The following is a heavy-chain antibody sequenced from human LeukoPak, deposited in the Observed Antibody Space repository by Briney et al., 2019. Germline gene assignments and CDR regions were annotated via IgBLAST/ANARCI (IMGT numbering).Heavy chain of an antibody. Sequence: ASVKVSRKASGYTFTGYYMHWVRQAPGQGLEWMGWINPNSGGTNYAQKFQGRVTMTRDTSISTAYMELSRLRSDDTAVYYCARARRGCTNGVCYTVKGTGYYYYYMDVWGKGTTVTVSS. V-gene: IGHV1-2*02. CDR3: ARARRGCTNGVCYTVKGTGYYYYYMDV. CDR2: INPNSGGT. D-gene: IGHD2-8*01. J-gene: IGHJ6*03. CDR1: GYTFTGYY.